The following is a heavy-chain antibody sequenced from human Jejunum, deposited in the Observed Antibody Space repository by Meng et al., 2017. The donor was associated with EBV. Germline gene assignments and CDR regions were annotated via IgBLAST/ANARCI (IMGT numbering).Heavy chain of an antibody. J-gene: IGHJ4*02. V-gene: IGHV4-34*02. D-gene: IGHD2-21*01. CDR2: IYHSGST. CDR3: ASIHPSIDS. CDR1: DGSFSGYY. Sequence: GQILQARQGLLNPSGPLSLLCPVYDGSFSGYYWSWGRQPPGKGLEWIGEIYHSGSTNYNPSLKSRITMSLDKSKNQFSLKLRSVTAADTAVYYCASIHPSIDSWGPGTLVTVSS.